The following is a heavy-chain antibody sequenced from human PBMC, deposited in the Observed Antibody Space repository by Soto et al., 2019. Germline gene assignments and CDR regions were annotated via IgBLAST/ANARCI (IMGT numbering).Heavy chain of an antibody. CDR2: ISGSGGST. D-gene: IGHD1-20*01. J-gene: IGHJ4*02. Sequence: GGSLRLSCAASGFTFSSYAMSWVRQAPGKGLEWVSAISGSGGSTYYADSVKGRFTISRDNSKNTLYLQMNSLRAEDTAVYDCAKVCWEWLGIGWVAYRGQGTLVTVSS. CDR3: AKVCWEWLGIGWVAY. V-gene: IGHV3-23*01. CDR1: GFTFSSYA.